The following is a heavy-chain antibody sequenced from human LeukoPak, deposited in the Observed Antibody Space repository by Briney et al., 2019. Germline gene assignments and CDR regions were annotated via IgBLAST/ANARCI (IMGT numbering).Heavy chain of an antibody. Sequence: GESLRLSCAASGFTFTSYAMTWVRQAPGKGLEWVSSISGSGDNSYYADSVKGRFTISRDNSKNTLYLQMNSLRAEDTAVYYCAREERFYYYYGMDVWGQGTTVTVSS. CDR3: AREERFYYYYGMDV. CDR1: GFTFTSYA. CDR2: ISGSGDNS. J-gene: IGHJ6*02. V-gene: IGHV3-23*01.